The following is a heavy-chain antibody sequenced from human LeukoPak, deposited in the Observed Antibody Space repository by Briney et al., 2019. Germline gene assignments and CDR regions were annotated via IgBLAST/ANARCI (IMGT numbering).Heavy chain of an antibody. CDR1: GFTFSHYW. Sequence: GGSLRLSCAASGFTFSHYWMSWVRQAPGKGLEWVANIKQDESEKYYVNSVKGRFTISRDDAKNSLYLQMNSLRAEDTAIYYCAREDDWNYEDYWGQGTLVTVSS. CDR3: AREDDWNYEDY. V-gene: IGHV3-7*01. CDR2: IKQDESEK. J-gene: IGHJ4*02. D-gene: IGHD1-7*01.